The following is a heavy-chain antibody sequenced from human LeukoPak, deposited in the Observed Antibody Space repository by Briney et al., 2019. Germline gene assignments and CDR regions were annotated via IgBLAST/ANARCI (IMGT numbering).Heavy chain of an antibody. Sequence: SETLSLTCAVYGGSFSSYYWSWIRQPPGKGLEWIGYIYYSGSTNYNPSLKSRVTISVDTSKNQFSLKLSSVTAADTAVYYCARGREGYSYGWGYYYYYMDVWGKGTTVTVSS. V-gene: IGHV4-59*01. CDR1: GGSFSSYY. D-gene: IGHD5-18*01. J-gene: IGHJ6*03. CDR2: IYYSGST. CDR3: ARGREGYSYGWGYYYYYMDV.